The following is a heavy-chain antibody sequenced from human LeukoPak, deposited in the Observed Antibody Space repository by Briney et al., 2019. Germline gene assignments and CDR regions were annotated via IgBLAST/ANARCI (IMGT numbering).Heavy chain of an antibody. J-gene: IGHJ4*02. Sequence: SETLSLTCTVSGGSISSYYWSWIRQPPGKGLEWIGYTYYSGSTNYNPSLKSRVTISVDTSKNQFSLKLSSVTAADTAVYYCARDHDYWGQGTLVTVSS. CDR1: GGSISSYY. CDR2: TYYSGST. V-gene: IGHV4-59*01. CDR3: ARDHDY.